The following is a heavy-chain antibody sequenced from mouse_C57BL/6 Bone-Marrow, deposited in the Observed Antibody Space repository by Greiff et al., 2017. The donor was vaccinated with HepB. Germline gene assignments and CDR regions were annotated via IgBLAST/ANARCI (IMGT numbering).Heavy chain of an antibody. CDR2: IDPETGGT. CDR1: GYTFTDYE. J-gene: IGHJ3*01. V-gene: IGHV1-15*01. Sequence: VQLQQSGAELVRPGASVTLSCKASGYTFTDYEMHWVKQTPVHGLEWIGAIDPETGGTAYNQKFKGKAILTADKSSSTAYMELRSLTSEDSAVYYCTRWGPAWFDYWGQGTLVTVSA. CDR3: TRWGPAWFDY.